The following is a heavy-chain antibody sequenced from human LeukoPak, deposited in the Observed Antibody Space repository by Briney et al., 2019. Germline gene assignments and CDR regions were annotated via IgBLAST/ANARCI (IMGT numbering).Heavy chain of an antibody. CDR1: GYTFTSYY. V-gene: IGHV1-46*01. Sequence: ASVKVSCKASGYTFTSYYIHWVRQAPGQGLEWMGITNPSGGSTSYAQKFQGRVTMTRDTSTSTVYMELSSLRSEDTAVYYCARGPIRYCSGGSCYSTTRPFDYWGQGTLVTVSS. D-gene: IGHD2-15*01. CDR2: TNPSGGST. CDR3: ARGPIRYCSGGSCYSTTRPFDY. J-gene: IGHJ4*02.